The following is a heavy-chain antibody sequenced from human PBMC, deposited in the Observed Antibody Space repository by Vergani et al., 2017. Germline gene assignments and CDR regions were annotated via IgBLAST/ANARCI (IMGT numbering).Heavy chain of an antibody. CDR3: ARVMYRDEASTGYRLEGMDN. CDR1: GGSFNTYY. J-gene: IGHJ6*02. D-gene: IGHD2-8*02. CDR2: IYSTGST. Sequence: QVQLEESGPGLVKPSETLSLTCTVSGGSFNTYYWSWIRQSPGKGLEWIGYIYSTGSTYYNPSLNSRVTMSVDTSKNQFSLKLRSVTAADTAVYFCARVMYRDEASTGYRLEGMDNWGQGTTVTISS. V-gene: IGHV4-59*13.